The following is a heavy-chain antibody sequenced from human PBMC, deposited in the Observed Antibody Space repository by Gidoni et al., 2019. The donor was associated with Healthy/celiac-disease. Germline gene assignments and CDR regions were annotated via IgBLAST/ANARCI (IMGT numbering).Heavy chain of an antibody. CDR2: IYYSGST. CDR3: ARLGSGSYYKSYGMDV. V-gene: IGHV4-39*01. D-gene: IGHD3-10*01. J-gene: IGHJ6*02. CDR1: GCSISSSRYY. Sequence: QLQLQESGPGLVKPSETLSLTCTVSGCSISSSRYYWGWIRQPPGKGLEWIGSIYYSGSTYYNPHLKSRVTISVDTYKNQFSLKLSSVTAADTAVYDCARLGSGSYYKSYGMDVWGQGTTVTVSS.